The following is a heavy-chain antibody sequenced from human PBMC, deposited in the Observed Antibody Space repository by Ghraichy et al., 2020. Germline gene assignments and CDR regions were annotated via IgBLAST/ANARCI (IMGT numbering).Heavy chain of an antibody. CDR1: GFTVSSNY. Sequence: GGSLRLSCAASGFTVSSNYMSWVRQAPGKGLEWVSVIYSGGSTYYADSVKGRFTISRDNSKNTLYLQMNSLRAEDTAVYYCAGSIAARYGMDVWGQGTTVTVSS. D-gene: IGHD6-6*01. J-gene: IGHJ6*02. CDR3: AGSIAARYGMDV. V-gene: IGHV3-53*01. CDR2: IYSGGST.